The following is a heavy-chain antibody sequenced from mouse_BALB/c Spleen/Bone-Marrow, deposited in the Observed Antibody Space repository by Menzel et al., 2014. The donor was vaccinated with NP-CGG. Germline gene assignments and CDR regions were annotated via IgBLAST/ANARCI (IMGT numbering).Heavy chain of an antibody. CDR2: IYPGSGNT. V-gene: IGHV1-77*01. CDR3: ARRGYFDY. J-gene: IGHJ2*01. Sequence: QVQLKESGAELARPGASVKLSCKASGYTFTDYYINWVKRRTGQGLEWIGEIYPGSGNTYYNEKFKGKATLTADKSSSTAYMQLSSLTSEDSAVYFCARRGYFDYWGQGTTLTVSS. CDR1: GYTFTDYY.